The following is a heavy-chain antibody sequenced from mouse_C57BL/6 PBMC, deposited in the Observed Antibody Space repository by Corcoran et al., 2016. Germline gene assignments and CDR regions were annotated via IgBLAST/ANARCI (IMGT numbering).Heavy chain of an antibody. Sequence: QIQLVQSGPELKKPGETVKISCKASGYTFTTYGMSWVKQAPGKGLKWMGWINTYSGVPTYADDFKGRFAFSLETSASTAYLQINNLKNEDTATYFCAREGTGTTYFDVWGTGTTVTVSS. CDR3: AREGTGTTYFDV. V-gene: IGHV9-3*01. CDR2: INTYSGVP. CDR1: GYTFTTYG. D-gene: IGHD4-1*01. J-gene: IGHJ1*03.